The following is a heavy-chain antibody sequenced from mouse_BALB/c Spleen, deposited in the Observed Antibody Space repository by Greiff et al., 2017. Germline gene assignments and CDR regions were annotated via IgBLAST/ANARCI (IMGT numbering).Heavy chain of an antibody. CDR1: GFTFSSYG. D-gene: IGHD2-14*01. CDR3: ARQRYDYFDY. J-gene: IGHJ2*01. Sequence: EVKLVESGGGLVKPGGSLKLSCAASGFTFSSYGMSWVRQTPDKRLEWVATISSGGSYTYYPDSVKGRFTISRDNAKNTLYLQMSSLKSEDTAMYYCARQRYDYFDYWGQGTTLTVSS. CDR2: ISSGGSYT. V-gene: IGHV5-6*03.